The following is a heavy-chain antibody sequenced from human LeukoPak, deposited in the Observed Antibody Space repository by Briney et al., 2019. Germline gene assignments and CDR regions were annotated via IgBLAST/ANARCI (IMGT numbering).Heavy chain of an antibody. V-gene: IGHV3-48*01. Sequence: HSGGSLRLSCAASGFTFSSYSMNWVRQAPGKGLEWVSYISSSSSTIYYAYSVKGRFTISRDNAKNSLYLQMNSLRAEDTAVYYCARECGTSCHQATGQFDPWGQGTLVTVSS. CDR2: ISSSSSTI. J-gene: IGHJ5*02. CDR3: ARECGTSCHQATGQFDP. D-gene: IGHD2-2*01. CDR1: GFTFSSYS.